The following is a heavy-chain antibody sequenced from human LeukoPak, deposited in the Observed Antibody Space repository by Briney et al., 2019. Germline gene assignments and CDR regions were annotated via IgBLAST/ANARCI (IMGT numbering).Heavy chain of an antibody. Sequence: ASVKVSCKASGYTFTSYDINWVRQATGQGLEWMGWMNPNSGNTGYAQKFQGRVTITRNTSISTAYMELSSLRSEDTAVYYCAKDYPALGYCTSTTCSFFDYWGQGILVTVSS. V-gene: IGHV1-8*03. J-gene: IGHJ4*02. CDR2: MNPNSGNT. CDR1: GYTFTSYD. D-gene: IGHD2-2*01. CDR3: AKDYPALGYCTSTTCSFFDY.